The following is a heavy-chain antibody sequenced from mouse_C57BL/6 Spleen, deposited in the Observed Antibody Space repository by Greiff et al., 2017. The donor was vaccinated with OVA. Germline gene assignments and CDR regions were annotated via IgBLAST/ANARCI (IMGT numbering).Heavy chain of an antibody. Sequence: EVQVVESGGDLVKPGGSLKLSCAASGFTFSSYGMSWVRQTPDKRLEWVATISSGGSYTYYPDSVKGRFTISRDNAKNTLYLQMSSLKSEDTAMYYCARRLGNYWGQGTTLTVSS. V-gene: IGHV5-6*01. CDR3: ARRLGNY. CDR1: GFTFSSYG. J-gene: IGHJ2*01. CDR2: ISSGGSYT. D-gene: IGHD4-1*01.